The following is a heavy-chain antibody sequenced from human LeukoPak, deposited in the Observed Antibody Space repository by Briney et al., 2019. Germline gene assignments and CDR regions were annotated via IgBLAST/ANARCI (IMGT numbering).Heavy chain of an antibody. J-gene: IGHJ4*02. CDR2: IYYSGST. V-gene: IGHV4-30-4*01. CDR1: GGSISSDDYY. CDR3: ARYYYDSSGYYFASDY. Sequence: PSETLSLTCTVSGGSISSDDYYWSWIRQPPGKGLEWIGYIYYSGSTYYNPSLKSRVTISVDTSKNQFSLKLSSVTAADTAVYYCARYYYDSSGYYFASDYWGQGTLVTVSS. D-gene: IGHD3-22*01.